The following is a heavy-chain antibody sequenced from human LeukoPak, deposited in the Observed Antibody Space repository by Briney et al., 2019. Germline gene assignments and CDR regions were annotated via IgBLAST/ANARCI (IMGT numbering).Heavy chain of an antibody. Sequence: ASVKVSCKVSGYTLTELSMHRVRQAPGKGLEWMGGFDPEDGETIYAQKFQGRVTMTEDTSTDTAYMELSSLRSEDTAVYYCATDGARGYSGYETSYDYWGQGTLVTVSS. J-gene: IGHJ4*02. D-gene: IGHD5-12*01. V-gene: IGHV1-24*01. CDR3: ATDGARGYSGYETSYDY. CDR2: FDPEDGET. CDR1: GYTLTELS.